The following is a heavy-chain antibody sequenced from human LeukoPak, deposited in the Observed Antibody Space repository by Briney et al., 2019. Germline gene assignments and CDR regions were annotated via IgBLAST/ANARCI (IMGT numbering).Heavy chain of an antibody. V-gene: IGHV4-59*01. D-gene: IGHD3-3*01. J-gene: IGHJ5*02. CDR3: ARGEYYDFWSGYQLNWFDP. CDR2: IYYSGST. Sequence: PSETLSPTCTVSGGSISSYYWSWIRQPPGKGLEWIGYIYYSGSTNYNPSLKSRVTISVDTSKNQFSLKLSSVTAADTAVYYCARGEYYDFWSGYQLNWFDPWGQGTLVTVSS. CDR1: GGSISSYY.